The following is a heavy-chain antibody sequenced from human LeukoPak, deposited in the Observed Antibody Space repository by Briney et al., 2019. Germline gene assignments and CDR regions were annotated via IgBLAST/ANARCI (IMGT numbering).Heavy chain of an antibody. D-gene: IGHD3-10*01. V-gene: IGHV3-30*18. CDR2: ISYDGSNK. CDR1: GFTFSSYG. J-gene: IGHJ3*02. Sequence: PGGSLRLSCAASGFTFSSYGMHWVRQAPGKGLEWVAVISYDGSNKYYADSVKGRFTISRDNSKNTLYLQMNSLRAEDTALYYCAKDRGIRGRAFDIWGQGTMVTVSS. CDR3: AKDRGIRGRAFDI.